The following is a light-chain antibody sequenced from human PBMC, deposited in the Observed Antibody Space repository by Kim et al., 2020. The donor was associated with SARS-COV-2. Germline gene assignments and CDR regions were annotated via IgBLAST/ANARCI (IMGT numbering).Light chain of an antibody. Sequence: ESGGDRCTITWQASENVSDIFNWYQQKPGEAPKVLIRDADNLESGVPSRFSRGGYGTEFSLTISSVQPEDMGTYYCQQYDAPPFTFGQGTRLEIK. V-gene: IGKV1-33*01. CDR1: ENVSDI. J-gene: IGKJ5*01. CDR2: DAD. CDR3: QQYDAPPFT.